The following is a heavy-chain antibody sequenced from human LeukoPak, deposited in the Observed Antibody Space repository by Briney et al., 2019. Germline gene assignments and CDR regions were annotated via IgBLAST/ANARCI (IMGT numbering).Heavy chain of an antibody. CDR2: ISWNSGSI. J-gene: IGHJ3*02. CDR1: GFPFYDYA. D-gene: IGHD2-2*01. V-gene: IGHV3-9*01. CDR3: AKLGYCSSTSCYAFDI. Sequence: SLRLSCAASGFPFYDYAMHWVRPAPGKGLEWVSGISWNSGSIGYADSVKGRFTISRDNAKNSLYLQMNSLRAEDTALYYCAKLGYCSSTSCYAFDIWGQGTMVTVSS.